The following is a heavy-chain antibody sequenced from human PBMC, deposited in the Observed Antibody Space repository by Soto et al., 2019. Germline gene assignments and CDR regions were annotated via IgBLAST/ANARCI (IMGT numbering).Heavy chain of an antibody. CDR1: GYTFTGYY. Sequence: GASVKVSCKASGYTFTGYYMHWVRQAPGQGLEWMGWINPNSGGTNYAQKFQGRVTMTRDTSISTAYMELSRLRSDDTAVYYCARDRSAIYYGSGNDYWGQGTLVTVS. V-gene: IGHV1-2*02. CDR2: INPNSGGT. CDR3: ARDRSAIYYGSGNDY. J-gene: IGHJ4*02. D-gene: IGHD3-10*01.